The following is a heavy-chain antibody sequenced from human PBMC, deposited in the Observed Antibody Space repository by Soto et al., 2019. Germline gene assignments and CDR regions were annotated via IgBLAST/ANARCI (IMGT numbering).Heavy chain of an antibody. D-gene: IGHD2-15*01. J-gene: IGHJ3*02. V-gene: IGHV4-31*03. CDR2: IYYSGST. Sequence: QVQLQESGPGLVKPSQTLSLTCTVSGGSISSGGYYWSWIRQHPGKGLEWIGYIYYSGSTYYNPSLRSRVTISVDTSKNQFSLKLSSVTAADTAVYYCARGDIVVVVAATFAAFDIWGQGTMVTVSS. CDR3: ARGDIVVVVAATFAAFDI. CDR1: GGSISSGGYY.